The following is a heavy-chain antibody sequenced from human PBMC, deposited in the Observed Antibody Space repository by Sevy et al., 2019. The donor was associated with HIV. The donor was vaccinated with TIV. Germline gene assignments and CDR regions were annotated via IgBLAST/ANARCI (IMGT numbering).Heavy chain of an antibody. CDR3: AKDKSYSSSWFYYFDY. Sequence: GGSLRLSCAASGFTFSSYGMHWVRQAPGKGLEWVAVISYDGSNKYYADSVKGRFTISRANSKNTLYPQMNSLRAEDTAVYYCAKDKSYSSSWFYYFDYWGQGTLVTVSS. V-gene: IGHV3-30*18. D-gene: IGHD6-13*01. CDR1: GFTFSSYG. J-gene: IGHJ4*02. CDR2: ISYDGSNK.